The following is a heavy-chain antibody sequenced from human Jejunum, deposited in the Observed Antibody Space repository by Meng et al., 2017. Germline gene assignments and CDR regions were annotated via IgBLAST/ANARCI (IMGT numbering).Heavy chain of an antibody. CDR1: GDSISGYY. J-gene: IGHJ4*02. Sequence: QVQLQESGPGLVKPSETLSLTCTVSGDSISGYYWSWIRQTPGKGLEWMGYIHYSGSTKYNPSLKSRVTISVDTSKNQFSLKLSPVTAADTAVYYCARLLYGSGSYLDYWGQGTLVTVSS. D-gene: IGHD3-10*01. V-gene: IGHV4-59*08. CDR3: ARLLYGSGSYLDY. CDR2: IHYSGST.